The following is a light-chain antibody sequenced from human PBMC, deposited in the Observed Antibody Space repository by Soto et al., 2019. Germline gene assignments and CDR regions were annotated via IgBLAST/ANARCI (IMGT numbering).Light chain of an antibody. J-gene: IGKJ4*01. Sequence: AIQLTQSPSSLSASVGDRVTITCRASQGISSALAWYQQKPGKAPKLLIYDASSLESGVPSRFSGSGSGTDFTLTISSLQPEDFATYYCQQFNSFLTFGGGTKVDIK. CDR3: QQFNSFLT. V-gene: IGKV1-13*02. CDR2: DAS. CDR1: QGISSA.